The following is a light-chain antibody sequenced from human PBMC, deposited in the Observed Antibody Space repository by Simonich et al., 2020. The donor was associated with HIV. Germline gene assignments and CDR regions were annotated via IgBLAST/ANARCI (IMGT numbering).Light chain of an antibody. J-gene: IGLJ2*01. CDR2: DVS. CDR1: SSDVWCYNL. CDR3: SSYTSSSVV. V-gene: IGLV2-14*02. Sequence: QSALTQPASVSGSPGQSIPISCPGTSSDVWCYNLVSWYQQHPGKGPKLMIYDVSNRPSGVSNRFSASKSGNTASLTISGLQAEDEADYYCSSYTSSSVVFGGGTKLTVL.